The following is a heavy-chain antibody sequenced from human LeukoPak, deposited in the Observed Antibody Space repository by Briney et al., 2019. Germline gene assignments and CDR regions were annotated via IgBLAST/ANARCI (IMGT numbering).Heavy chain of an antibody. D-gene: IGHD6-13*01. J-gene: IGHJ4*02. CDR3: AKDIRGSTSWYGLDY. Sequence: PGGSLRLSCAASGFTFDDYAMHWVRQAPGKGLEWVSLISWDGGSTYYADSVKGRFTISRDNSKNSLYLQMNSLRAEDTALCSCAKDIRGSTSWYGLDYWGQGTLVTVSS. V-gene: IGHV3-43D*03. CDR1: GFTFDDYA. CDR2: ISWDGGST.